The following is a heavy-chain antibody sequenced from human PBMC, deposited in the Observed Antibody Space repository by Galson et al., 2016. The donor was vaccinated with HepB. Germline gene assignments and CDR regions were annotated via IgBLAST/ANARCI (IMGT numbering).Heavy chain of an antibody. J-gene: IGHJ4*02. V-gene: IGHV3-23*01. CDR3: AKNSATRSYSARDY. CDR2: ISASGDRS. D-gene: IGHD2-15*01. Sequence: SLRLSCAASGFTFSNYAMTWVRQAPGKGLEWVSVISASGDRSYYAKHVKGRFTIPRDNSKNTVYVQINSLRAEDTAVYYCAKNSATRSYSARDYWGQGTPVTVSS. CDR1: GFTFSNYA.